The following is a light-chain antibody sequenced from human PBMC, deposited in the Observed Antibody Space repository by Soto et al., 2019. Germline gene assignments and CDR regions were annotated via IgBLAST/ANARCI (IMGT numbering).Light chain of an antibody. Sequence: DIVMTQSPDSLAVSLGERATINCESSQSVLYNSNNKSYIAWYQQKPGQPPKLLIYWASIRESGVPDRFTGSGSGTDFTLTISSLQAEDVAVYYCQQYYSSPPTFGGGAKVESK. CDR2: WAS. CDR1: QSVLYNSNNKSY. V-gene: IGKV4-1*01. J-gene: IGKJ4*01. CDR3: QQYYSSPPT.